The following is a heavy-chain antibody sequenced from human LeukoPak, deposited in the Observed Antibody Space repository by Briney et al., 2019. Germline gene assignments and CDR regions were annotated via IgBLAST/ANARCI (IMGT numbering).Heavy chain of an antibody. V-gene: IGHV3-73*01. Sequence: PGGSLRLSCAASGFTFSGFDIHWVRQASGKGLEWVARIKTRSEDNAIAYAASVKGRFTVFRDDSKNTAFLQMDSLRAEDTAVYYCAREAFGSGSYPYWGQGTLVTVSS. D-gene: IGHD3-10*01. CDR1: GFTFSGFD. CDR3: AREAFGSGSYPY. CDR2: IKTRSEDNAI. J-gene: IGHJ4*02.